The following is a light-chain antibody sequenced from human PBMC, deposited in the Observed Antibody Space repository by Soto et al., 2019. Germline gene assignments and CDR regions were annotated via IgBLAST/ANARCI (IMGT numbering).Light chain of an antibody. J-gene: IGKJ5*01. V-gene: IGKV1-5*01. CDR2: DAS. CDR1: QSISNW. CDR3: QQYNTYST. Sequence: DIQMTQSPSSRSASVGDRVTITCRASQSISNWLAWYQQKPGKAPKALIYDASTLRSGVPSRFSGGGSGTEFTLTISSMQPDDFATYYCQQYNTYSTFGQGTRLEIK.